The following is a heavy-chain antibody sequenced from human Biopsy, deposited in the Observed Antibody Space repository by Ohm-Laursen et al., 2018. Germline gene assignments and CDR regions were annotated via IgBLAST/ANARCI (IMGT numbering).Heavy chain of an antibody. D-gene: IGHD6-19*01. CDR3: ARGMRSSGWPYFDS. CDR1: GDSVSSGSFS. V-gene: IGHV4-61*01. Sequence: SETLSLTCTVSGDSVSSGSFSWTWIRQPPGQGLEYIGYIYDRGSTANYNPSLESRVTMSVDMPKNQFSLKLSSGTAAYAAIYYCARGMRSSGWPYFDSWGQGTLVTVSS. J-gene: IGHJ4*02. CDR2: IYDRGSTA.